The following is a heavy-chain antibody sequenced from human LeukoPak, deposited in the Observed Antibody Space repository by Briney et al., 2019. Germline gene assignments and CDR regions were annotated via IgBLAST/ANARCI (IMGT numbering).Heavy chain of an antibody. J-gene: IGHJ5*01. D-gene: IGHD4-17*01. V-gene: IGHV4-39*01. CDR2: IYNSAST. CDR3: ATNKTMVTTAGLFVP. CDR1: GGSISSGTYY. Sequence: PSETLSLTCAVSGGSISSGTYYWAWIRQSPGKGLEWIGSIYNSASTYYNPSFKSRVTLSVDTSRNQFCLNLRSVTAADTGMYYCATNKTMVTTAGLFVPSGQGTLVIVSS.